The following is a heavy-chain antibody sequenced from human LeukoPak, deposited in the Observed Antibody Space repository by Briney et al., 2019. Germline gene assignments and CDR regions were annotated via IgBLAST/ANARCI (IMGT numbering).Heavy chain of an antibody. CDR1: GGSFSGYY. J-gene: IGHJ5*02. Sequence: RPSETLSLTCAVYGGSFSGYYWSWIRQPPGKGLEWIGYIYYSGSTNYNPSLKSRVTISVDTSKNQFSLKLSSVTAADTAVYYCARARGDYRWFDPWGQGTLVTVSS. CDR3: ARARGDYRWFDP. D-gene: IGHD4-17*01. V-gene: IGHV4-59*01. CDR2: IYYSGST.